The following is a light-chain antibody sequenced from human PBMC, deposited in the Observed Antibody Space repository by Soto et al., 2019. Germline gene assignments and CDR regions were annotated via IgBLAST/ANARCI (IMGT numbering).Light chain of an antibody. CDR3: QQYGNSFVG. CDR1: QSVSSTY. Sequence: EIVLTQSPGTLSLSPVERATLSFRASQSVSSTYLAWYQHKPGQAPRLLIYGASSRATGIPDRFSGSGSGTDFTLIISRLEPEDFAVYYCQQYGNSFVGFGQGTKVDIK. CDR2: GAS. V-gene: IGKV3-20*01. J-gene: IGKJ1*01.